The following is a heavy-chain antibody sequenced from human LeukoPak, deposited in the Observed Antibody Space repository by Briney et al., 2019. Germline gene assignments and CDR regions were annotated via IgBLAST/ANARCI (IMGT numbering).Heavy chain of an antibody. CDR3: ARGPPNWGYDY. V-gene: IGHV1-8*01. CDR2: MSPNSGDT. D-gene: IGHD7-27*01. J-gene: IGHJ4*02. CDR1: GYTFTSYD. Sequence: ASVKVSCKASGYTFTSYDFNWVRQATGQRPEWMGWMSPNSGDTGYAQKFQDRATMTRNTSISTAYMELSSLRSDNTAVYYCARGPPNWGYDYWGPGTLVTVSS.